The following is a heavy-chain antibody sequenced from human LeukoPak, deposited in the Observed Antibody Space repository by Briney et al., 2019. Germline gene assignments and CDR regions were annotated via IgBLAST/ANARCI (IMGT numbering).Heavy chain of an antibody. CDR2: INHSGST. V-gene: IGHV4-34*01. Sequence: PSETLSLTCAVYGGSFSGYYWSWIRQPPGKGLEWIGEINHSGSTNYNPSLKGRVTISVDTSKNQFSLKLSSVTAADTAVYYCARSKGLGYGDYGAFDIWGQGTMVTVSS. CDR1: GGSFSGYY. J-gene: IGHJ3*02. D-gene: IGHD4-17*01. CDR3: ARSKGLGYGDYGAFDI.